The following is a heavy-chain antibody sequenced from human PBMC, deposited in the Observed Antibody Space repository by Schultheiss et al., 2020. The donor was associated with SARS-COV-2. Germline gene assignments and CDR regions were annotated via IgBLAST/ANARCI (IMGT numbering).Heavy chain of an antibody. J-gene: IGHJ4*02. Sequence: SGPTLVKPTQTLSLTCTFSGFSLSTTGVGVGWIRQPPGKALEWLALIDWDDDKYYSTSLKTRLTISKDTSKNQVVLTMTNMDPVDTATYYCARMGGGAYFDYWGQGTLVTVSS. D-gene: IGHD3-16*01. V-gene: IGHV2-70*01. CDR1: GFSLSTTGVG. CDR2: IDWDDDK. CDR3: ARMGGGAYFDY.